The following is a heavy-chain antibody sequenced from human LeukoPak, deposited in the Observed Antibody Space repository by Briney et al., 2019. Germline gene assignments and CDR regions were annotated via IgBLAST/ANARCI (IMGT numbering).Heavy chain of an antibody. D-gene: IGHD6-19*01. V-gene: IGHV3-30*18. CDR3: AKDVGWLVSSGNYYMDV. J-gene: IGHJ6*03. CDR1: GFTFSSYG. Sequence: GRSLRLSCAASGFTFSSYGMHWVRQAPGKGLEWVAVISYDGSNKYYADSVKGRFTISRDNSKNTLYLQMNSLRAEDTAVYYCAKDVGWLVSSGNYYMDVWGKGTTVTVSS. CDR2: ISYDGSNK.